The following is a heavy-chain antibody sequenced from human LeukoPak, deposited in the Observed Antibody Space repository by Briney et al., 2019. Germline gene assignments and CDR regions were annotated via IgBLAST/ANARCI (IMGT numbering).Heavy chain of an antibody. V-gene: IGHV3-74*01. J-gene: IGHJ4*02. CDR1: GFTFSSYW. D-gene: IGHD1-26*01. CDR3: ARVPYGATNFDY. Sequence: GGSLRLSCAASGFTFSSYWMHWVRQVPGKGLVWVSRINSDGSSTSYADSVKGRFTISRDNAKNTLYLQMNSLRAEDTAVYYCARVPYGATNFDYWGQGTLVTVSS. CDR2: INSDGSST.